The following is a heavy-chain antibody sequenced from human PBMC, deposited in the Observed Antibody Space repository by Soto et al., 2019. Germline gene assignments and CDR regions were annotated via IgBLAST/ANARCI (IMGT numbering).Heavy chain of an antibody. D-gene: IGHD6-19*01. Sequence: SETLSLTCAVSGGSISSGGYSWSWIRQPPGKGLEWLGYIYHSGSTYYNPSLKSRVTISVDRSKNQFSLNLSSVTAADTAVYYCAREGVVAGRLNWFDPWGQGTLVTVS. CDR2: IYHSGST. CDR3: AREGVVAGRLNWFDP. J-gene: IGHJ5*02. V-gene: IGHV4-30-2*01. CDR1: GGSISSGGYS.